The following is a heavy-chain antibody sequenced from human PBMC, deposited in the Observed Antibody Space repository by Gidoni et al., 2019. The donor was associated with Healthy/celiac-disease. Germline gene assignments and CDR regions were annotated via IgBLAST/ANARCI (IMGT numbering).Heavy chain of an antibody. J-gene: IGHJ6*03. CDR3: AKGRRGASLGRLHYYMDL. CDR2: ISYDGSNK. Sequence: GGVVQPGRSLRLSCAASGCTFSSYGMHWVRQAPGKGLEWVAVISYDGSNKYYADSVKGRFTISRDHSKNTLYLQMNSLRAEDAAVYYCAKGRRGASLGRLHYYMDLWGKGTTVTVSS. V-gene: IGHV3-30*18. CDR1: GCTFSSYG. D-gene: IGHD1-26*01.